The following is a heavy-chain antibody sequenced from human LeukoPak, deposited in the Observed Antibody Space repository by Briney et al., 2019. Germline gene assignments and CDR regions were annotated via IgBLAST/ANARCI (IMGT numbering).Heavy chain of an antibody. Sequence: SHTLSLTCAVSGGSISSGGHSWSWIRQPPGKGLEWIGYIYHSGSTYYNPSLKSRVTISVDRSKNQFSLKLSSVTAADTAVYYCARHAYGDYDPDDAFDIWGQGTMVTVSS. CDR2: IYHSGST. CDR3: ARHAYGDYDPDDAFDI. V-gene: IGHV4-30-2*01. D-gene: IGHD4-17*01. J-gene: IGHJ3*02. CDR1: GGSISSGGHS.